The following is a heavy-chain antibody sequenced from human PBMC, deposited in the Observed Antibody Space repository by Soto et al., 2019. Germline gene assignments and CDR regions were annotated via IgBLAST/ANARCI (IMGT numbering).Heavy chain of an antibody. J-gene: IGHJ6*03. Sequence: ASVKVSCKVSGYTLTELSMHWVRQAPGKGLEWMGGFDPEDGETIYAQKFQGRVTMTEDTSTDTAYMELSSLRSEDTAVYYCATGCPQNLRYCSGGSCYSCRYYYYYMDVWGKGTTVTVSS. V-gene: IGHV1-24*01. CDR1: GYTLTELS. D-gene: IGHD2-15*01. CDR2: FDPEDGET. CDR3: ATGCPQNLRYCSGGSCYSCRYYYYYMDV.